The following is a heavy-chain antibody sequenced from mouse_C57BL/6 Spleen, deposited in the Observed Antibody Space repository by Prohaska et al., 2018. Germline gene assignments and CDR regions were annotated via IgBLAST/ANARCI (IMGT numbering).Heavy chain of an antibody. V-gene: IGHV1-59*01. CDR3: ARAEDYSNSYAMDY. Sequence: WVKQRPGQGLEWIGVIDPSDSYTNYNQKFKGKATLTVDTSSSTAYMQLSSLTSEDSAVYYCARAEDYSNSYAMDYWGQGTSVTVSS. J-gene: IGHJ4*01. CDR2: IDPSDSYT. D-gene: IGHD2-5*01.